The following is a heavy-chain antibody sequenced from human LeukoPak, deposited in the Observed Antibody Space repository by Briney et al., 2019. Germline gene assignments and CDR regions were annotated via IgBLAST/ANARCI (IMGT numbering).Heavy chain of an antibody. CDR3: TTELDYGDSGEEPH. V-gene: IGHV3-15*01. Sequence: GGSLRLSCAASGFTFSNAWMSWVRQAPGKGLEWVGRIKSKPDGGTTDYAAPVKGRFTISRDDSKNTLYLQMNSLKTEDTAVYYCTTELDYGDSGEEPHWGQGTLVTVSS. CDR2: IKSKPDGGTT. D-gene: IGHD4-17*01. CDR1: GFTFSNAW. J-gene: IGHJ4*02.